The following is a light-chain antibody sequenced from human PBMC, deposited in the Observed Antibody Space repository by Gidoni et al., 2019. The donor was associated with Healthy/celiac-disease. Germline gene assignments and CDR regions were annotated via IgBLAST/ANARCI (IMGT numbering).Light chain of an antibody. CDR3: QQYNNWPPIT. V-gene: IGKV3-15*01. CDR2: GAS. Sequence: EIVMPQSPATLSVSPGERATLSCRARQSVSSNLAWYQQKPGQAPRLHIYGASTRATGIPARFSGSGSGTEFTLTISSMQSEDFAVYYCQQYNNWPPITFGQGTRLEIK. CDR1: QSVSSN. J-gene: IGKJ5*01.